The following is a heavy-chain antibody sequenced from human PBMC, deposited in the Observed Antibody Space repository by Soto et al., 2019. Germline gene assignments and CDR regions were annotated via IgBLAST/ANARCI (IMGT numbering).Heavy chain of an antibody. CDR2: IYYSGST. Sequence: QVQLQESGPGLVKPSETLSLTCTVSGGSISSYYWSWIRQPPGKGLEWIGYIYYSGSTNYNPSHKSRVTISVDTSKNQFSLKLSSVTAADTAVYYCARHGGTDYDYIWGRFTSYYFDYWGQGTLVTVSS. V-gene: IGHV4-59*08. CDR3: ARHGGTDYDYIWGRFTSYYFDY. D-gene: IGHD3-16*01. CDR1: GGSISSYY. J-gene: IGHJ4*02.